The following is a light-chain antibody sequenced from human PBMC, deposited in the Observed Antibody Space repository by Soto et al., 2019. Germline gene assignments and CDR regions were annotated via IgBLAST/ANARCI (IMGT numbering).Light chain of an antibody. CDR1: QSVSSN. CDR2: GAS. CDR3: QHRSNWPPMYT. V-gene: IGKV3-11*01. J-gene: IGKJ2*01. Sequence: EIVMTQSPATLSVSPGERATLSCRASQSVSSNLAWYQQKPGQAPRLLIYGASTRATGIPARFSGSGSGTDFTLTISSLEPEDFAIYHCQHRSNWPPMYTFGKGTKVDIK.